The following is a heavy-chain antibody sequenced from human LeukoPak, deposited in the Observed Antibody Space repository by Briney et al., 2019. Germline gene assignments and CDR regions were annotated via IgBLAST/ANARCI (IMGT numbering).Heavy chain of an antibody. J-gene: IGHJ4*02. D-gene: IGHD3-22*01. CDR2: IRYDGSNK. V-gene: IGHV3-30*02. Sequence: GGSLRLSCAASGFTFSSYGMHWVRQAPGKGVEWVAFIRYDGSNKYYADSVKGRFTISRDNSKNTLYLQMNSLRAEDTAAYYCAKDRSAYYDSSGSDYWGQGTLVTVSS. CDR1: GFTFSSYG. CDR3: AKDRSAYYDSSGSDY.